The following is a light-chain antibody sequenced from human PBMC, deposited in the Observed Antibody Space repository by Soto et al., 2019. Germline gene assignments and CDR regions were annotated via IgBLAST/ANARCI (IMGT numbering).Light chain of an antibody. Sequence: IVMTQSPATLSVSPGERATLSCRASQSVSSDLAWYQQKPGQPHRLLIYGASTRATNTPARFSGSGSGTEFTLTISSLQSEDFAVYYCQQYNNWRTFGQGTKLEIK. V-gene: IGKV3-15*01. J-gene: IGKJ2*01. CDR3: QQYNNWRT. CDR1: QSVSSD. CDR2: GAS.